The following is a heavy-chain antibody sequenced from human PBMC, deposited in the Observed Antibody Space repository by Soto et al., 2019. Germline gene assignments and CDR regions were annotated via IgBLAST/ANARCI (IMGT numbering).Heavy chain of an antibody. CDR2: ISYSGST. D-gene: IGHD3-10*01. J-gene: IGHJ6*02. CDR1: GGSISSGDYY. CDR3: ARDYGSGTYFGMDV. Sequence: SETLSLTCTVSGGSISSGDYYWSWIRQPPGKGLEWIGYISYSGSTYYNPSLKSRITISVDTSKDQFSLKLSSVTAADTAVYYCARDYGSGTYFGMDVWGQGTTVTVSS. V-gene: IGHV4-30-4*01.